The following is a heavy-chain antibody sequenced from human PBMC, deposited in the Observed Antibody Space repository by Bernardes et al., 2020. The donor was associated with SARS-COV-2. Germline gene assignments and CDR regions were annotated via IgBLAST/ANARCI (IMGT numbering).Heavy chain of an antibody. CDR1: GYAFRSYG. V-gene: IGHV1-18*01. Sequence: ASVKVSCKACGYAFRSYGIIWARQAPGQGLEWMGWISGFNGDTSYIQKIQDRVTMTTDTSTSTAYMDLRDLRSDDTAVYYCAREVMVRISDTYRNGMDLWGQGTTVTVSS. CDR2: ISGFNGDT. J-gene: IGHJ6*02. CDR3: AREVMVRISDTYRNGMDL. D-gene: IGHD3-10*01.